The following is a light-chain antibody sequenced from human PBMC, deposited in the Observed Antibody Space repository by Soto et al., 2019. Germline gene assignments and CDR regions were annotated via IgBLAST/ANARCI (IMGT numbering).Light chain of an antibody. CDR2: GAS. CDR3: HQSGASPWA. Sequence: EVVLTQSPGTLSLSPGERATLSCRASQSVSSAHLAWYQQKPGQAPRVLIYGASSRATDIPDRFSGSGSGTDFTLTISRLEPEDSAVYYCHQSGASPWAFGQGTKVEI. J-gene: IGKJ1*01. CDR1: QSVSSAH. V-gene: IGKV3-20*01.